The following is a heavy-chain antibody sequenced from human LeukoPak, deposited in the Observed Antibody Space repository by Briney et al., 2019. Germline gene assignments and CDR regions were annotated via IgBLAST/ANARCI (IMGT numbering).Heavy chain of an antibody. Sequence: PSETLSLTCTVSGGSISSSSYYWGWIRQPPGKGLEWIGSIYYSGSTYYNPSLKSRVTISVDTSKNQFSLKLSSVTAADTAVYYCARLFYGVEGVDYWGQGTLVTVSS. CDR2: IYYSGST. D-gene: IGHD4-17*01. V-gene: IGHV4-39*01. CDR1: GGSISSSSYY. CDR3: ARLFYGVEGVDY. J-gene: IGHJ4*02.